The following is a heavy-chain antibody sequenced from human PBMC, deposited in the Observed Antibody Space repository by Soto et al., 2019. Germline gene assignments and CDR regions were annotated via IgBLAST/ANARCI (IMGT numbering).Heavy chain of an antibody. V-gene: IGHV2-5*01. CDR2: IYWNDDK. J-gene: IGHJ4*02. D-gene: IGHD6-19*01. Sequence: SGPTLVNPTQTLTLTCTFSGFSLSTSGVGVGWIRQPPGKALEWLALIYWNDDKRYSPSLKSRLTITKDTSKNQVVLTMTNMDPVDTATYYCAHRRNEGYRSGWVFDYWGQGTLVTVSS. CDR3: AHRRNEGYRSGWVFDY. CDR1: GFSLSTSGVG.